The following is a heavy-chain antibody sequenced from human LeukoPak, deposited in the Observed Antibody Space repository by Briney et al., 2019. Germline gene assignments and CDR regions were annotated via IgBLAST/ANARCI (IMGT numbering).Heavy chain of an antibody. Sequence: SVKVSCKASGGTFSSYAISWVRQAPGQGLEWMGGIIPIFGTANYAQKFQGRVTITADESTSTAYMELGSLRSEDTAVYYCARNPSIAAAGFFDYWGQGTLVTVSS. CDR3: ARNPSIAAAGFFDY. V-gene: IGHV1-69*13. CDR1: GGTFSSYA. CDR2: IIPIFGTA. J-gene: IGHJ4*02. D-gene: IGHD6-13*01.